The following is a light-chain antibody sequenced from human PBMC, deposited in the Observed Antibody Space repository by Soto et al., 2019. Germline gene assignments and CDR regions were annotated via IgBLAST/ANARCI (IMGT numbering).Light chain of an antibody. CDR1: QSVSSSY. V-gene: IGKV3D-20*02. J-gene: IGKJ5*01. Sequence: IVLTQSPGTLSLSPGERATLSFRASQSVSSSYLAWYQQKPGQAPRLLIYDASNRATGIPARFTGSGSGTDFNLTISTLEPEDFAVYYCQQRQYWPPITFGQGTRLEIK. CDR2: DAS. CDR3: QQRQYWPPIT.